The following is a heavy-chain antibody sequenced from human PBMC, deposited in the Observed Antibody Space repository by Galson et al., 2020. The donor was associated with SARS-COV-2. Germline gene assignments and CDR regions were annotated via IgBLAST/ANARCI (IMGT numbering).Heavy chain of an antibody. V-gene: IGHV3-30*01. CDR3: ARDGDIVVVVDAFDI. CDR1: GFTFSSYA. Sequence: GESLKISCAASGFTFSSYAMHWVRQAPGKGLEWVAVISYDGSNKYYADSVKGRFTISRDNSKNTLYLQMNSLRAEDTAVYYCARDGDIVVVVDAFDIWGQGTMVTVSS. D-gene: IGHD2-15*01. CDR2: ISYDGSNK. J-gene: IGHJ3*02.